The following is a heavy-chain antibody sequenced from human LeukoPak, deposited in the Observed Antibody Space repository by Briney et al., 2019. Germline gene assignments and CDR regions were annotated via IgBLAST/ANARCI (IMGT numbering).Heavy chain of an antibody. D-gene: IGHD3-9*01. CDR3: ARADFDWSNDAFDI. V-gene: IGHV1-18*01. J-gene: IGHJ3*02. CDR2: ISAYNGNT. Sequence: ASGKVSCKASGYTFTSYGISSVRQAPGQGLEWMGWISAYNGNTNYAQKLQGRVTMTTDTSTSTAYMELRSLRSDDTAVYYCARADFDWSNDAFDIWGQGTMVTVSS. CDR1: GYTFTSYG.